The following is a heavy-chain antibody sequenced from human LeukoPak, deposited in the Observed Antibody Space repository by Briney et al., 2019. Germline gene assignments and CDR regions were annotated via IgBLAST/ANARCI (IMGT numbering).Heavy chain of an antibody. D-gene: IGHD3-10*01. Sequence: SETLSLTCAVYGGSFSGYYWSWIRQPPGKGLEWIGEINHSGSTNYNPSLKSRVTISVDTSKNQFSLKLSSVTAAGTAVYYCARYGSGSSTTMNLNWFDPWGQGTLVTVSS. CDR2: INHSGST. J-gene: IGHJ5*02. CDR3: ARYGSGSSTTMNLNWFDP. V-gene: IGHV4-34*01. CDR1: GGSFSGYY.